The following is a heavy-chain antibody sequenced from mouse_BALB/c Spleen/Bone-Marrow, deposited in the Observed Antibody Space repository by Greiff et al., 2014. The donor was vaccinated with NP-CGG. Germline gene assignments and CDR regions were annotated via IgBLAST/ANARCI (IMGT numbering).Heavy chain of an antibody. CDR1: GYTFTSYD. V-gene: IGHV1S56*01. CDR2: IYPGDGST. D-gene: IGHD2-3*01. Sequence: VQLQESGPELVKPGALVKISCKASGYTFTSYDINWVKQRPGQGLEWIGWIYPGDGSTKYNEKFKGKATLTADRSSSTAYMQLSSLTSENSAVYFCARADDGFPYSIDSWGQGTSLTVSS. CDR3: ARADDGFPYSIDS. J-gene: IGHJ2*02.